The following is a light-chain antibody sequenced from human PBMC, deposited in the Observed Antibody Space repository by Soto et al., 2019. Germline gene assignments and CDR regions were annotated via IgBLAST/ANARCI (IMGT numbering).Light chain of an antibody. CDR1: QSISSY. Sequence: DIQMTQSPSSLSASVGDRVTITCRASQSISSYLNWYQQKPGKAPKLLIYAASSLQSGVTSRFSGSGSGTDFTLTISSLQPEDFATYYCQQSYSTPWIFGPGTKVDIK. J-gene: IGKJ3*01. V-gene: IGKV1-39*01. CDR3: QQSYSTPWI. CDR2: AAS.